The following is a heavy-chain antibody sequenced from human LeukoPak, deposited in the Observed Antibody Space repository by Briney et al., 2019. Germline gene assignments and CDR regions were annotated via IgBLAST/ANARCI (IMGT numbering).Heavy chain of an antibody. V-gene: IGHV3-30*02. CDR1: GFTFSSYG. D-gene: IGHD6-13*01. Sequence: GGSLRLSCAASGFTFSSYGMHWVRQAPGKGLEWVAFIRYDGSNKYYADSVKGRFTISRDNSKNTLYLQMNSLRAEDTAVYYCARSSSSWFLPAVDYWGQGTLVTVSS. CDR2: IRYDGSNK. J-gene: IGHJ4*02. CDR3: ARSSSSWFLPAVDY.